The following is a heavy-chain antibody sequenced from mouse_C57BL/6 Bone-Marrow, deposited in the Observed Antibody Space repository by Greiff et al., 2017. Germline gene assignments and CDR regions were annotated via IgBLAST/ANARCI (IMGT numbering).Heavy chain of an antibody. D-gene: IGHD1-1*01. Sequence: EVQGVASGGGLVKPGGSLKLSCAASGFTFSSYAMSWVRQTPEKRLEWVATISDGGSYTYYPDNVKGRFTISRDNAKNNLYLQMSHLKSEDTAMYYCARESNYGSSWGFAYWGQGTLVTVSA. CDR2: ISDGGSYT. CDR3: ARESNYGSSWGFAY. V-gene: IGHV5-4*01. J-gene: IGHJ3*01. CDR1: GFTFSSYA.